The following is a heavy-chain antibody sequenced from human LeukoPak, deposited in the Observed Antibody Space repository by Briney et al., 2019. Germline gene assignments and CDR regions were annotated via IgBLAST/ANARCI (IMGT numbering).Heavy chain of an antibody. V-gene: IGHV3-23*01. CDR3: ARDRLAGATSRAYYYYYMDV. Sequence: GGSLRLSCAVSGITLSNYGMSWVRQAPGKGLEWVAGISDSGGRTNYADSVKGRFTISRDNPKNTLYLQMNSLRAEDTAVYFCARDRLAGATSRAYYYYYMDVWGKGTTVTVSS. J-gene: IGHJ6*03. CDR1: GITLSNYG. CDR2: ISDSGGRT. D-gene: IGHD1-26*01.